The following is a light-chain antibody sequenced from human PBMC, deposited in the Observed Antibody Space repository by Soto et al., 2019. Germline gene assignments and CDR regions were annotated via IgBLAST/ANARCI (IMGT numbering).Light chain of an antibody. CDR3: QQYNSYWT. J-gene: IGKJ1*01. CDR1: QSISSW. Sequence: DIQMTQSLSTLSASVGDRVTITCTASQSISSWLAWYQQKPGKAPKLMIYKASSLESGVPSRFSGSGSGTEFTLTISSLQPDDVATYYCQQYNSYWTFGQGTKVDIK. CDR2: KAS. V-gene: IGKV1-5*03.